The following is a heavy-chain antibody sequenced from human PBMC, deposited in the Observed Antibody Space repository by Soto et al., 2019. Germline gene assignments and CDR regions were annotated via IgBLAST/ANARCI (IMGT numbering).Heavy chain of an antibody. V-gene: IGHV1-46*03. Sequence: QVQLVQSGAEVKKPGASVKVSCKASGYTFTSYYMHWVRQAPGQGLEWMGIINPSGGSTSYAQKFQGRVTMTRDTSTSTVYMELSSLRSEDTAVYYCARGGIVVVPAASTHYYYYYYGMDVWGQGTTVTVSS. J-gene: IGHJ6*02. CDR3: ARGGIVVVPAASTHYYYYYYGMDV. CDR2: INPSGGST. CDR1: GYTFTSYY. D-gene: IGHD2-2*01.